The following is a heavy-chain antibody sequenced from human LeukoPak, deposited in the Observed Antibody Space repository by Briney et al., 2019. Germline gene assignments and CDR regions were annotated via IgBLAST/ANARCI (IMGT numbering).Heavy chain of an antibody. J-gene: IGHJ4*02. D-gene: IGHD3-22*01. CDR2: IYYSGST. CDR3: AREIGDYYDSSGYFDY. Sequence: SETLSLTCTVSGGSVSSGSYYWSWIRQPPGKGLEWIGYIYYSGSTNYNPYLKSRVTISVDTSKNQFSLKLSSVTAADTAVYYCAREIGDYYDSSGYFDYWGQGTLVTVSS. CDR1: GGSVSSGSYY. V-gene: IGHV4-61*01.